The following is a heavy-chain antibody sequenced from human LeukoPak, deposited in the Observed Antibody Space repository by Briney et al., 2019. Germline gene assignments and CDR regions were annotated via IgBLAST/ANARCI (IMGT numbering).Heavy chain of an antibody. CDR1: GGSINNYY. CDR3: ARQGAVAGTFDY. Sequence: PSETLSLTCTVSGGSINNYYWNWIRQLPGKGLEWIGYIYYSGSTNYNPSLKSRVNISVNTSKNQFSLNLTSVSAADTAVYYCARQGAVAGTFDYWGQGTLVTVSS. V-gene: IGHV4-59*08. CDR2: IYYSGST. J-gene: IGHJ4*02. D-gene: IGHD6-19*01.